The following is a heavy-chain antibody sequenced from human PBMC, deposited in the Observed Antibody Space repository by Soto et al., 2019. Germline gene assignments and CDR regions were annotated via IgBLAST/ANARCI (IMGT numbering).Heavy chain of an antibody. Sequence: EVKLLESGGGLVQPGGSLRLSCEASGLTFSTYAMSWVRQAPGKGLEWVSGIGGRGISTFYADSVKGRFTISRDNSKDTLYLQMNNLRAEDTAVYYCARDPTVTGDGPFDYWGRGALVTVSS. CDR1: GLTFSTYA. J-gene: IGHJ4*02. CDR2: IGGRGIST. V-gene: IGHV3-23*01. D-gene: IGHD1-20*01. CDR3: ARDPTVTGDGPFDY.